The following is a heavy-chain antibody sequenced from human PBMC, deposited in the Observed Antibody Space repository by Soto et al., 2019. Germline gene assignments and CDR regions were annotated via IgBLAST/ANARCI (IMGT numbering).Heavy chain of an antibody. D-gene: IGHD1-1*01. CDR3: ARGPPRGAYTTHFDH. J-gene: IGHJ5*02. V-gene: IGHV1-46*01. Sequence: GASVKVSCKASGYPFTAYYIHWIRQAPGQGLQWMGRVNPSVNSTTYAEEFQGRVTVTWDTSTSTVFLEMISLRSEDSALYYCARGPPRGAYTTHFDHWGQGSLVTVS. CDR2: VNPSVNST. CDR1: GYPFTAYY.